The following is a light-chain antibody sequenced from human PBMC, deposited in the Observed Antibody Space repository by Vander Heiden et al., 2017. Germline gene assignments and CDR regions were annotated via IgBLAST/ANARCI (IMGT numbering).Light chain of an antibody. CDR2: KAS. CDR3: QQYNSYSGIT. CDR1: QSISSW. V-gene: IGKV1-5*03. Sequence: DIQMTQSPSTLSASVGDRVTITCRASQSISSWLAWYQQKPGKAPKLLIYKASSLESGVPSRFSGSGSGTEFTLTISSLQPDDFATYYCQQYNSYSGITFGHGTRLEIK. J-gene: IGKJ5*01.